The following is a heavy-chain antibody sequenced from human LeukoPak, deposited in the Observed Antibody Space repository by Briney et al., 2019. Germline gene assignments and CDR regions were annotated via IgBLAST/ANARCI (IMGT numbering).Heavy chain of an antibody. D-gene: IGHD3-10*01. CDR1: GFTFSSYE. V-gene: IGHV3-21*01. CDR2: ISSRSNYI. CDR3: AKSRSGTYYYGSGSYCDY. Sequence: GGSLRLSCAASGFTFSSYEMNWVRQAPGKGLEWVSSISSRSNYIYYADSVKGRFTISRDNAKNSLYLQMNSLRAEDTAVYYCAKSRSGTYYYGSGSYCDYWGQGTLVTVSS. J-gene: IGHJ4*02.